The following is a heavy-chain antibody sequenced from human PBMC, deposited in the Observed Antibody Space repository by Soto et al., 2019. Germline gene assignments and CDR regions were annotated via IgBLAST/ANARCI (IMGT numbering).Heavy chain of an antibody. J-gene: IGHJ6*03. CDR2: INHSGST. CDR1: GGSFSGYY. V-gene: IGHV4-34*01. D-gene: IGHD2-15*01. CDR3: AREDIVVVVAAKQGYYYMDV. Sequence: QVQLQQWGAGLLKPSETLSLTCAVYGGSFSGYYWSWIRQPPGKGLEWIGEINHSGSTNYNPSLKSRVTISVDTSKNQFSLKLSSVTAADTAVYYCAREDIVVVVAAKQGYYYMDVWGKGTTVTVSS.